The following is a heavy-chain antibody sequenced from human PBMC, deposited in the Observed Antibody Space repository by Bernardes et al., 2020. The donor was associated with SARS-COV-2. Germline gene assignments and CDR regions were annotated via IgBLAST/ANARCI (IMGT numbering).Heavy chain of an antibody. J-gene: IGHJ3*02. CDR1: GFTLSNYW. CDR3: ARENYTEGGLDI. Sequence: GSLRLSCAVSGFTLSNYWMSWVRQAPGKGLERVANIKEDGSEKYYVDSAKGRFTISRDNAKNSVYLQMGSLRAEDTALYYCARENYTEGGLDIWGQGTMVTVSS. D-gene: IGHD2-2*02. V-gene: IGHV3-7*01. CDR2: IKEDGSEK.